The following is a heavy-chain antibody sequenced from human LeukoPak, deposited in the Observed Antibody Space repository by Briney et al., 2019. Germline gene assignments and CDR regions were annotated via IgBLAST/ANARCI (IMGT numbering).Heavy chain of an antibody. CDR1: GFTFSSYA. V-gene: IGHV3-23*01. Sequence: PGRSLRLSCAASGFTFSSYAMSWVRQAPGKGLEWVSAISGSGGSTYYADSVKGRFTISRDNSKNTLYLQMNSLRAEDTAVYCCAKTPTMVRGVIRYWGQGTLVTVSS. CDR3: AKTPTMVRGVIRY. J-gene: IGHJ4*02. CDR2: ISGSGGST. D-gene: IGHD3-10*01.